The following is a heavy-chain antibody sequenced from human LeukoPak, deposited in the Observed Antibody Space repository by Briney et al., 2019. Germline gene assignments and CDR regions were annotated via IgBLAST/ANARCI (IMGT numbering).Heavy chain of an antibody. V-gene: IGHV1-69*13. CDR1: GGTFSSYA. CDR2: IIPIFGTA. D-gene: IGHD5-12*01. J-gene: IGHJ4*02. Sequence: GASVKVSCTASGGTFSSYAISWVRQAPGQGLEWMGGIIPIFGTANYAQKFQGRVTITADESTSTAYMELSSLRSEDTAVYYCAREGYSGYDLNYWGQGTLVTVSS. CDR3: AREGYSGYDLNY.